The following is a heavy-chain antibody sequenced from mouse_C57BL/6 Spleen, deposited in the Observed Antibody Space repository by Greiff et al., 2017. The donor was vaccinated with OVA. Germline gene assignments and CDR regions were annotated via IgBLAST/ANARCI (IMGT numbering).Heavy chain of an antibody. Sequence: EVQVVESGAELVRPGASVKLSCTASGFNIKDDYMHWVKQRPEQGLEWIGWIDPENGDTEYASKFQGKATITADTSSNTAYLQLSSLTSEDTAVYYCTTAGTAQAPFAYWGQGTLVTVSA. D-gene: IGHD3-2*02. CDR1: GFNIKDDY. CDR3: TTAGTAQAPFAY. V-gene: IGHV14-4*01. J-gene: IGHJ3*01. CDR2: IDPENGDT.